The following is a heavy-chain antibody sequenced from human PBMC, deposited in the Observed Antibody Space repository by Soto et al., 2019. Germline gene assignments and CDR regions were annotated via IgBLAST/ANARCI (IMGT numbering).Heavy chain of an antibody. V-gene: IGHV2-5*01. CDR3: AHRLGPAAKFSWFDP. CDR1: GFSLSTSGVG. D-gene: IGHD2-2*01. Sequence: QITLKESGPTLVKPTQTLTLTCTFSGFSLSTSGVGVGWIRQPPGKALEWLALIYWNDDKRYSPSLKSRLTITKDTSKNQVVLTMTNKDPVDTATYYCAHRLGPAAKFSWFDPWGQGTLVTVSS. CDR2: IYWNDDK. J-gene: IGHJ5*02.